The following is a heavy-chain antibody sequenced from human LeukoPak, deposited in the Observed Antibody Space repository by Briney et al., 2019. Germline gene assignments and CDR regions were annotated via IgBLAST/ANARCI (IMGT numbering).Heavy chain of an antibody. CDR3: ARSLQLGY. CDR2: ISGYNGNT. CDR1: GGTFSSYA. V-gene: IGHV1-18*01. Sequence: ASVKVSCKASGGTFSSYAISWARQAPGQGLEWVGWISGYNGNTNYAQKLQGRVTMTTDTSTSTAYMELRSLRSDDTAVYYCARSLQLGYWGQGTLVTVSS. J-gene: IGHJ4*02. D-gene: IGHD5-24*01.